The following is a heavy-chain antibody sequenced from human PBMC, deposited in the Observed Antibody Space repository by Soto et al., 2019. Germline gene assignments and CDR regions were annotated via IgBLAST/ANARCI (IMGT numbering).Heavy chain of an antibody. CDR3: GKATGGQCIGAQCYGFDF. D-gene: IGHD2-15*01. J-gene: IGHJ4*02. CDR2: VIGTGIDT. Sequence: EVQLLESGGGLVQPGGSLRLSCAASGFTFTNYAMNWVRHSPGKGLEWVASVIGTGIDTYHAASVKGRFTISRDNSRSRMYLEMNRLRAEDAAMYQWGKATGGQCIGAQCYGFDFWGQGILVRVS. CDR1: GFTFTNYA. V-gene: IGHV3-23*01.